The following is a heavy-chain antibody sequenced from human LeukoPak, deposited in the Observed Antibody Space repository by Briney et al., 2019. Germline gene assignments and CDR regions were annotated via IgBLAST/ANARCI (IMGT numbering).Heavy chain of an antibody. CDR1: GYTFTSYA. J-gene: IGHJ5*02. Sequence: HRASVKVSCKASGYTFTSYAMNWVRQAPGQGLEWMGWINTNTGNPTYAQGFTGRFVFSLDTSVSTAYLQISSLKAEDTAVYYCARDSLDWASGSYYVKSGFDPWGQGTLVTVSS. CDR3: ARDSLDWASGSYYVKSGFDP. CDR2: INTNTGNP. D-gene: IGHD3-10*01. V-gene: IGHV7-4-1*02.